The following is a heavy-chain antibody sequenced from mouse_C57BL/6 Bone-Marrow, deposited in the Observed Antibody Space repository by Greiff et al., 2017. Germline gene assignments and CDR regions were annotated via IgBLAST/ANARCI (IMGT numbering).Heavy chain of an antibody. J-gene: IGHJ4*01. CDR2: IYPSDSAT. V-gene: IGHV1-74*01. Sequence: QVHVKQPGAELVKPGASVKVSCKASGYTFTSYWMHWVKQRPGQGLEWIGRIYPSDSATNYNQKFKGKATLTVDKSSSTAYMQLTSLTSEDSAVYYCAIQDVYAMDYWGQGTSVTVSS. CDR1: GYTFTSYW. CDR3: AIQDVYAMDY.